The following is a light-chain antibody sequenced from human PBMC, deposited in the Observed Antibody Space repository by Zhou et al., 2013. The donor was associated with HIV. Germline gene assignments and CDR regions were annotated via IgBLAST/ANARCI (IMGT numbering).Light chain of an antibody. J-gene: IGLJ1*01. CDR2: DVS. V-gene: IGLV2-8*01. CDR1: SSDLGTYNY. CDR3: SSYTSAVTYV. Sequence: QSALTQPPSASGSPGQSVTISCTGTSSDLGTYNYVSWYQQSPGKAPKVIIYDVSKRPTGVPDRFSGSKSGNTASLTVSGLRPEDEADFYCSSYTSAVTYVFGTGTKVTVL.